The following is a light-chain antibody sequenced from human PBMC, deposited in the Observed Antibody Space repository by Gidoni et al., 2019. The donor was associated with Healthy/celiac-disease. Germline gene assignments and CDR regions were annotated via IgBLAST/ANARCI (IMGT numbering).Light chain of an antibody. CDR2: GAS. CDR3: QQYGSSFT. V-gene: IGKV3-20*01. CDR1: QSVSSSY. J-gene: IGKJ3*01. Sequence: EIVLTQSPGTLSLSPGERATLSCRASQSVSSSYLAWYQQKPGQAPRLLIYGASSRATGIPYRFSGSGSGTDFTLTISRLEPEDFAVYYCQQYGSSFTFGPGTKVDIK.